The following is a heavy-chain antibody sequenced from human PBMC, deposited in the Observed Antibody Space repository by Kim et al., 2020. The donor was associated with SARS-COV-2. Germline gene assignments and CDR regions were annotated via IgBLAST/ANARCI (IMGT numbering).Heavy chain of an antibody. J-gene: IGHJ4*02. CDR1: GGSISSSSYY. V-gene: IGHV4-39*01. Sequence: SETLSLTCTVSGGSISSSSYYWGWIRQPPGKGLEWIGSIYYSGSTYYNPSLKSRVTISVDTSKNQFSLKLSSVTAADTAVYYCARREVRGVTPDYWGQGTLVTVSS. CDR3: ARREVRGVTPDY. D-gene: IGHD3-10*01. CDR2: IYYSGST.